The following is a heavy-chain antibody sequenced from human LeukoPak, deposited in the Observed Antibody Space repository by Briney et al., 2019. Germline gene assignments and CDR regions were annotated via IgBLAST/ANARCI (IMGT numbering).Heavy chain of an antibody. CDR3: AREGERRQQLVQEDY. V-gene: IGHV3-7*03. CDR2: IKQDGSEK. CDR1: GFTFSSSW. Sequence: GGSLRLSCVASGFTFSSSWMSWVRRAPGKGLEWVANIKQDGSEKYYVDSVKGRFTISRDNARNSLYLQMNSLRAEDTAVYYCAREGERRQQLVQEDYWGQGTLVTVSS. J-gene: IGHJ4*02. D-gene: IGHD6-13*01.